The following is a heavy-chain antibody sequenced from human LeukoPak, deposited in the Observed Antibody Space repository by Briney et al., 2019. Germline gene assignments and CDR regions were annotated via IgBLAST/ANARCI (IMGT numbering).Heavy chain of an antibody. J-gene: IGHJ3*02. Sequence: SETLSLTCTVSGGSINNYYWSWIRQPAGKGLEWIGRIYTRGSTNYNPSLKSRVTMSVDTSKNQLSLKLSSVTAADTAVYYCARGRYCSADICSGGDAFDIWGQGTMVSVSS. CDR1: GGSINNYY. V-gene: IGHV4-4*07. CDR3: ARGRYCSADICSGGDAFDI. D-gene: IGHD2-15*01. CDR2: IYTRGST.